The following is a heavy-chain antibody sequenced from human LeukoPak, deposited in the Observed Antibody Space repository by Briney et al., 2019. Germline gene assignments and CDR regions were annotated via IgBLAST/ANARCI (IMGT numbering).Heavy chain of an antibody. V-gene: IGHV1-69*11. J-gene: IGHJ4*02. Sequence: GAPVKVSCKASGYTFTSYAINWVRQAPGQGLEWMGRIIPSLGTTNYAQKFQGRVTTITDETTSTAYMELSSLRSEDTAVYYCARDPLTFGGLIPKIYFDNWGQGTLVSVSS. CDR3: ARDPLTFGGLIPKIYFDN. CDR2: IIPSLGTT. CDR1: GYTFTSYA. D-gene: IGHD3-16*02.